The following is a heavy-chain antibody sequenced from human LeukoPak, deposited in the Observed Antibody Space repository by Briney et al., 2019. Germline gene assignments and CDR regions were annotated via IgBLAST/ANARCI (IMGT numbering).Heavy chain of an antibody. Sequence: GASVKVSCKVSGYTLTELSMQWVRQAPGNGVEWMGGFDPEDGETIYAQKFQGRVTMTEDTSTDTAYMELSSLRSEDTAVYYCATSSYGYSWWGQGTLVTVSS. D-gene: IGHD5-24*01. V-gene: IGHV1-24*01. J-gene: IGHJ4*02. CDR3: ATSSYGYSW. CDR2: FDPEDGET. CDR1: GYTLTELS.